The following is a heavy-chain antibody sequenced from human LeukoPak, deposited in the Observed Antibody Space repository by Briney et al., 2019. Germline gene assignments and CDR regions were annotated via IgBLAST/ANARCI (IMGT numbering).Heavy chain of an antibody. CDR3: ARPSGAAADAFDI. J-gene: IGHJ3*02. D-gene: IGHD6-13*01. CDR2: IYSGGST. Sequence: GGSLRLSCAASGFTVSSNYMSWVRQAPGKGLEWVSVIYSGGSTYYADSVKGRFTISRDNSKNTLYLQMNSLRAEDTAVYYCARPSGAAADAFDIWGQGTMVTVSS. V-gene: IGHV3-53*01. CDR1: GFTVSSNY.